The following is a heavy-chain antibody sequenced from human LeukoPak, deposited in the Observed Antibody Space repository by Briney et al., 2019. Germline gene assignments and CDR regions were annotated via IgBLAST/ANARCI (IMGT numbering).Heavy chain of an antibody. J-gene: IGHJ6*03. CDR2: ISSSSSYI. CDR3: ARGPGVYCSSTSCYLPYYYYYYMDV. D-gene: IGHD2-2*01. Sequence: GGSLRLSCAASGFTFSSYSMNWVRQAPGKGLEWVSSISSSSSYIYYADSVKGRFTISRDNAKNSLYLQMNSLRAEDTAVYYCARGPGVYCSSTSCYLPYYYYYYMDVWGKGTTVTVSS. V-gene: IGHV3-21*01. CDR1: GFTFSSYS.